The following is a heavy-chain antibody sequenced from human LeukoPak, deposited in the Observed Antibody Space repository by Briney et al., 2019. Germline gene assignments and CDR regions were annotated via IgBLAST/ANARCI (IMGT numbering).Heavy chain of an antibody. CDR2: IYTSGST. J-gene: IGHJ4*02. CDR1: GGSISSYY. Sequence: PSETLSLTCTVSGGSISSYYWSWIRQHAGKGLEWIGRIYTSGSTNYNPSLKSRVTISVDTSKNQFSLKLSSVTATDTAVYYCARDLSDIVVVPAAREGDYWGQGTLVTVSS. V-gene: IGHV4-4*07. D-gene: IGHD2-2*01. CDR3: ARDLSDIVVVPAAREGDY.